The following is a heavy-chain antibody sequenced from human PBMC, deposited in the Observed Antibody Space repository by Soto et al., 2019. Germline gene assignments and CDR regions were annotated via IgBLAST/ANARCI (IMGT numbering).Heavy chain of an antibody. Sequence: PVGSLRLSCAASGFTFSSYSMNWVRQAPGKGLEWVSYISSSSSTIYYADSVKGRFTISRDNAKNSLYLQMNSLRDEDTAVYYCARVEYSSSSLRVDYWGQGTLVTVSS. V-gene: IGHV3-48*02. J-gene: IGHJ4*02. CDR3: ARVEYSSSSLRVDY. CDR1: GFTFSSYS. D-gene: IGHD6-6*01. CDR2: ISSSSSTI.